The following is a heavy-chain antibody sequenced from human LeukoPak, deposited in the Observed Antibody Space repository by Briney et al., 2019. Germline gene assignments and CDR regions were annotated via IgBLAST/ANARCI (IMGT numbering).Heavy chain of an antibody. CDR1: GGSISSYY. J-gene: IGHJ5*02. Sequence: SETLSLTCTVSGGSISSYYWSWIRQPPGKGLEWIGRIYSSGSTKYNPPLKSRVTMSVDTSKNQFSLKLSSVTAADTAVYYCAREAGDSSSWYNWFDPWGQGTLVTVSS. V-gene: IGHV4-4*07. CDR3: AREAGDSSSWYNWFDP. D-gene: IGHD6-13*01. CDR2: IYSSGST.